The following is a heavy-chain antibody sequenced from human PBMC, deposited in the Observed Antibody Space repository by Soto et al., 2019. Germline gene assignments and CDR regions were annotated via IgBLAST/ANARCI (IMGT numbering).Heavy chain of an antibody. Sequence: SETLSLTCTVSGGSISSGDYYWSWIRQPPGKGLEWIGYIYYSGSTYYNPSLKSRVTISVDTSKNQFSLKLSSVTTADTAVYYCARGAPKDYYYDSSGYCFDYWGQGTLVTVSS. CDR2: IYYSGST. CDR3: ARGAPKDYYYDSSGYCFDY. D-gene: IGHD3-22*01. CDR1: GGSISSGDYY. V-gene: IGHV4-30-4*01. J-gene: IGHJ4*02.